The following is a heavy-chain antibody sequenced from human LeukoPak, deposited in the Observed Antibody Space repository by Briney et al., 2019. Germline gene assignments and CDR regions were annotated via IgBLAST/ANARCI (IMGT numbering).Heavy chain of an antibody. D-gene: IGHD6-19*01. V-gene: IGHV4-59*01. J-gene: IGHJ4*02. CDR2: IYYSGST. CDR1: GCSISNYY. CDR3: ARVYRVAVAVFFAY. Sequence: SETLSLTCTASGCSISNYYWIWVRQPPGRGLEWMGYIYYSGSTNYNPSLKSRVTISVDTSKNQFSLKLSSVTAADTAVYYCARVYRVAVAVFFAYWGQGTLVTASS.